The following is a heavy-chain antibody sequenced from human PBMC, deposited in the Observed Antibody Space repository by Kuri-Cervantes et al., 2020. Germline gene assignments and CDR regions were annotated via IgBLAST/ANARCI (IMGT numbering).Heavy chain of an antibody. Sequence: SETLSLTCAVYGGSFSGYSWSWIRQPPGKGLEWIGYIYHSGSTYYNPSLKSRVTISVDRSKNQFSLKLSSVTAADTAVYYCARVSARRVYYDSSGYDAECYFDYWGQGTLVTVSS. J-gene: IGHJ4*02. CDR3: ARVSARRVYYDSSGYDAECYFDY. V-gene: IGHV4-30-2*01. D-gene: IGHD3-22*01. CDR1: GGSFSGYS. CDR2: IYHSGST.